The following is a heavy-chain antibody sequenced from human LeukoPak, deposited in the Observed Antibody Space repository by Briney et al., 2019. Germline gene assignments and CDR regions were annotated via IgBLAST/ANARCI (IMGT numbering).Heavy chain of an antibody. CDR3: ARVELWRDYYYYMDV. V-gene: IGHV3-7*01. D-gene: IGHD5-18*01. CDR2: IKRDGSEK. Sequence: GGSLRLSCAASGFTFSSYWMSWVRQAPGKGLEWVANIKRDGSEKYYVDSVKGRFTISRDNAKNSLYLQMNSLRAEDTAVYYCARVELWRDYYYYMDVWGKGTTVTVSS. CDR1: GFTFSSYW. J-gene: IGHJ6*03.